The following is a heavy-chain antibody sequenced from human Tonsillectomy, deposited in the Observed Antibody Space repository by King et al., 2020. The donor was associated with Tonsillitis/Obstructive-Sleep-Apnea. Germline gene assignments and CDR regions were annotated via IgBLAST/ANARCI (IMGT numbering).Heavy chain of an antibody. CDR2: IYYSGST. CDR1: GGSISSGGYY. J-gene: IGHJ4*02. CDR3: ARGRGVGYCSSTSCYEFDY. D-gene: IGHD2-2*03. Sequence: VQLQESGPGLVKPSQTLSLTCTVSGGSISSGGYYWSWIRQHPGKGLEWIGYIYYSGSTYYNPSLKSRVTISVDTSKNQFSLKLSSVTAADTAVYYCARGRGVGYCSSTSCYEFDYWGQGTLVTVSS. V-gene: IGHV4-31*03.